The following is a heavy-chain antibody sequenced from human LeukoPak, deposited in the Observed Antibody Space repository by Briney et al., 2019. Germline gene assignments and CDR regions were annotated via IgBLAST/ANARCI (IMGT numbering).Heavy chain of an antibody. CDR3: ARDIATVVHQD. Sequence: GASVKVSCKASGYTFTGYYMHWVRQAPGQGLEWMGWISAYSGNTNYVQTFQGRVTIATDASTSTAYMGLRSLRSDDTAIYYCARDIATVVHQDWGQGTLVTVSS. J-gene: IGHJ4*02. D-gene: IGHD2-2*01. CDR2: ISAYSGNT. V-gene: IGHV1-18*04. CDR1: GYTFTGYY.